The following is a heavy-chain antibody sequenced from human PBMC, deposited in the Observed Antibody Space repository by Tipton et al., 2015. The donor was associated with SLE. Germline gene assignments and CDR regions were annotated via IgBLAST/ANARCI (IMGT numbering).Heavy chain of an antibody. CDR1: GASFSGYY. CDR2: LSDIGRT. J-gene: IGHJ3*02. Sequence: LRLSCTVSGASFSGYYWSWIRRPPGKGLEWIGYLSDIGRTNYKSSLRSRVTISVDTSRNLLSLKVTSVTAADTAVYYCARQRDLDAFDIWGQGTMVIVSS. CDR3: ARQRDLDAFDI. V-gene: IGHV4-59*08.